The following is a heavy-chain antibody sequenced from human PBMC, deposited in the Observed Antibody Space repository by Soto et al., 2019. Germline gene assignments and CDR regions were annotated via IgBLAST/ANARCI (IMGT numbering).Heavy chain of an antibody. CDR1: GDSVSSNGAA. CDR2: TYYRSKWNN. CDR3: ARGHAETMDV. V-gene: IGHV6-1*01. J-gene: IGHJ6*02. Sequence: SQTISLTCAISGDSVSSNGAAWNWIRQSPSRGLQWLGRTYYRSKWNNDYAVSVKSRITINPDASKNQFSLQLNSVTPEDTAIYYCARGHAETMDVWGQGTTVTVSS.